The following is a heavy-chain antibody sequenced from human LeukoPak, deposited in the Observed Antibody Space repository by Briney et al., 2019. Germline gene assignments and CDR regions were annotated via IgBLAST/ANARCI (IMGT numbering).Heavy chain of an antibody. CDR3: ARVSKDSGGSFDY. CDR1: GGSLSSGGYY. J-gene: IGHJ4*02. Sequence: SETLSLTCTVSGGSLSSGGYYWSWIRQHPGTGLEWLGYIYYSGSTYYNPSLKSRVTISVDTSKNQFSLKLSSVTAADTAVYYCARVSKDSGGSFDYWGQGTLVTVSS. D-gene: IGHD2-15*01. CDR2: IYYSGST. V-gene: IGHV4-31*03.